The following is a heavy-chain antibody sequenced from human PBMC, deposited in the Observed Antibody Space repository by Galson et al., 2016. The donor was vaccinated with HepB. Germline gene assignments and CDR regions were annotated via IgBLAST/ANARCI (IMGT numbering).Heavy chain of an antibody. Sequence: SLRLSCAASGFAFSSYAINWVRQTPGNGLEWISSIGPSGAPTYYADSVKGRFPISRDNSKNTLYLDMSSLRVDDSGIYYCAKPYTSGWLTSFDHWGQGTLVTVSS. J-gene: IGHJ4*02. V-gene: IGHV3-23*01. CDR3: AKPYTSGWLTSFDH. CDR1: GFAFSSYA. D-gene: IGHD6-19*01. CDR2: IGPSGAPT.